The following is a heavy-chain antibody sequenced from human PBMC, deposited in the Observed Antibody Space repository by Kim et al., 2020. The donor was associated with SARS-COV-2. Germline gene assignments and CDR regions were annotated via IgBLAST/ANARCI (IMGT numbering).Heavy chain of an antibody. CDR1: GYTFTSYD. V-gene: IGHV1-8*01. J-gene: IGHJ6*04. CDR3: ARGFILYYYGSGSYSYGMDV. D-gene: IGHD3-10*01. Sequence: ASVKVSCKASGYTFTSYDINWVRQATGQGLEWMGWMNPNSGNTGYAQKFQGRVTMTRNTSISTAYMELSSLRSEDTAVYYCARGFILYYYGSGSYSYGMDVWGKGTTVTVSS. CDR2: MNPNSGNT.